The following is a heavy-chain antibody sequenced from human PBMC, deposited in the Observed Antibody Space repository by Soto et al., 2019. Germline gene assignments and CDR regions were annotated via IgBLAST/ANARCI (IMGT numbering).Heavy chain of an antibody. J-gene: IGHJ4*02. CDR1: GGSISSGGYS. Sequence: SETLSLTCAVSGGSISSGGYSWSWIRQPPGKGLEWIGYIYHSGSTYYNPSLKSRVTISVDTSKNQFSLKLSSVTAADTAVYYCAREDLGRPRLIFDYWGQGTLVTVSS. V-gene: IGHV4-30-2*05. CDR2: IYHSGST. CDR3: AREDLGRPRLIFDY.